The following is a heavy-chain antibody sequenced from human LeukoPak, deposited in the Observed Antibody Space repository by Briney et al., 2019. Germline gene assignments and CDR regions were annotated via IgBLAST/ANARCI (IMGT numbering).Heavy chain of an antibody. CDR2: INPNSGGT. CDR1: GYTFTGYY. J-gene: IGHJ4*02. D-gene: IGHD6-13*01. Sequence: ASVKVSCKASGYTFTGYYMHWVRQAPGQGLEWMGWINPNSGGTNYAQKFQGRVTMTRDTSISTAYMELSRLRSDDTAVYYCAGAKGIAAAGSFDYWGQGTLVTVSS. CDR3: AGAKGIAAAGSFDY. V-gene: IGHV1-2*02.